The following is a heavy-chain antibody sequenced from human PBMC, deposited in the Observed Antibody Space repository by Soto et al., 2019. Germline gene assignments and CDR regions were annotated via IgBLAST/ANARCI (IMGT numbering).Heavy chain of an antibody. Sequence: EVQLVESGGGLVQPGGSLRLSCAASGFTLTNYWMHWVRQAPGKGLVWVSRINSNGRSITYPDSLKGRFTISRDNATSTLYVHMNSLRAEATAVYYCARRGAARAYYYYGMGVWGPGGTITVS. J-gene: IGHJ6*01. CDR3: ARRGAARAYYYYGMGV. V-gene: IGHV3-74*01. D-gene: IGHD3-10*01. CDR2: INSNGRSI. CDR1: GFTLTNYW.